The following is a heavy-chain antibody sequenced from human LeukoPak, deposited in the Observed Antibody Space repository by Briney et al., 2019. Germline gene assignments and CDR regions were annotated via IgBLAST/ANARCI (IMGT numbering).Heavy chain of an antibody. D-gene: IGHD4/OR15-4a*01. CDR3: ATASPNDYASLLAFDI. Sequence: GGSLRLSCAASGFTFSSYGMHWVRQAPGKGLEWVAFIRYDGSNKYYADSVKGRFTISRDNSKNTLYLQMNSLRAEDTAVYYCATASPNDYASLLAFDIWGQGTMVTVSS. J-gene: IGHJ3*02. V-gene: IGHV3-30*02. CDR1: GFTFSSYG. CDR2: IRYDGSNK.